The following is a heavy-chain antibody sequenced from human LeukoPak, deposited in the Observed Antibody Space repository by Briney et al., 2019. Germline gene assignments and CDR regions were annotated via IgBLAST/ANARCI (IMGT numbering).Heavy chain of an antibody. Sequence: SETLSLTCTVSGGSISSYYWSWIRQPAGKGLEWIGRIYTSGSTNYNPSLKSRVTMSVDTSKYQFSLKLSSVTAADTAVYYCARDWYDVDFFDYWGQGTLVTVSS. J-gene: IGHJ4*02. D-gene: IGHD3-3*01. V-gene: IGHV4-4*07. CDR1: GGSISSYY. CDR2: IYTSGST. CDR3: ARDWYDVDFFDY.